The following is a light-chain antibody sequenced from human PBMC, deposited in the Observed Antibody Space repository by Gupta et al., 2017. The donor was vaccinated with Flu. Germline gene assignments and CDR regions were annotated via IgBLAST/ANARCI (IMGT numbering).Light chain of an antibody. J-gene: IGKJ5*01. Sequence: DIQMTQSPSSLSASVGDRVTITCRASQSISRYLNWYQQKPGKDPKLLIYGASSLQSGVPSRFNGSGSGTDFTLTISSLQPEDFATYYWQQTYSTRITFGQGTRLEIK. CDR2: GAS. CDR3: QQTYSTRIT. CDR1: QSISRY. V-gene: IGKV1-39*01.